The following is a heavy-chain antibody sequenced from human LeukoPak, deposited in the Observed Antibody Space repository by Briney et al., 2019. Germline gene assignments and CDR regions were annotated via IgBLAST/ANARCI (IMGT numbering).Heavy chain of an antibody. CDR1: GGSISSYY. CDR3: ARNRYNWNYDYYYYYMDV. D-gene: IGHD1-7*01. CDR2: IYYSGST. J-gene: IGHJ6*03. V-gene: IGHV4-59*01. Sequence: SETLSLTCTVSGGSISSYYWSWIRQPPGKGLEWVGSIYYSGSTNYNPSLKSRVTISVDTSKNQFSLKLGSVTAADTAVYYCARNRYNWNYDYYYYYMDVWGKGTTVTVSS.